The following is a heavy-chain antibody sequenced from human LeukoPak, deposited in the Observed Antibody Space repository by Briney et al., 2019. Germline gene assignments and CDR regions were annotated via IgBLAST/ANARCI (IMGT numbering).Heavy chain of an antibody. D-gene: IGHD3-22*01. CDR3: ARDAAYFDSSGYYPDPLDY. Sequence: GGSLRLSCAASGFSFSAYNINCVRQAPGKGLEWVSCISPSGDHRYYADSVRGRFTISRDNAKNSVYLQMNSLRAEDTAVYYCARDAAYFDSSGYYPDPLDYWGQGTLVSVSS. CDR2: ISPSGDHR. J-gene: IGHJ4*02. CDR1: GFSFSAYN. V-gene: IGHV3-21*01.